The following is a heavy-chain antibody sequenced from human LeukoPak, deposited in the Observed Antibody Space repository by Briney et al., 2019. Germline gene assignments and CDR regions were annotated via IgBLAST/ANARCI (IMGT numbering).Heavy chain of an antibody. V-gene: IGHV4-34*01. CDR2: INHSGST. Sequence: ASETLSLTCAVYGGSFSGYYWSWIRQPPGKGLEWIGEINHSGSTNYNPSLKSRVTISVDTSKNQFSLKLSSVTAADTAVYYCAGQRLAYYGSGSARRWFDPWGQGTLVTVSS. D-gene: IGHD3-10*01. CDR3: AGQRLAYYGSGSARRWFDP. J-gene: IGHJ5*02. CDR1: GGSFSGYY.